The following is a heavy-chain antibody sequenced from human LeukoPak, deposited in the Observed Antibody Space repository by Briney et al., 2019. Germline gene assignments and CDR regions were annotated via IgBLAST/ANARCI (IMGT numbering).Heavy chain of an antibody. J-gene: IGHJ4*02. D-gene: IGHD2/OR15-2a*01. CDR1: GGTFSSYT. CDR2: IIPILGIA. Sequence: GASVKVSCKASGGTFSSYTISWVRQAPGQGLGWMGRIIPILGIANYAQKFQGRVTITADKSTSTAYMELSSLRSEDTAVYCCATRGEGVTYFYWGQGTLVTVSS. V-gene: IGHV1-69*02. CDR3: ATRGEGVTYFY.